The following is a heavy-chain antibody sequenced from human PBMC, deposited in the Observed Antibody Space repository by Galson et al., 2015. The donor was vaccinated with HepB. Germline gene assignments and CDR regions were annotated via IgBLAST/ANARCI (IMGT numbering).Heavy chain of an antibody. CDR3: ARDHFWSGYHHFDF. J-gene: IGHJ4*02. CDR2: ISGSSSTI. CDR1: GFTFSTYN. D-gene: IGHD3-3*02. Sequence: SLRLSCAASGFTFSTYNMDWVRQAPGKGLEWVSFISGSSSTIYYADSVKGRFTISRDNAKNSLYLQMSSLRAEDTAVYYCARDHFWSGYHHFDFWGQGSLVTVSS. V-gene: IGHV3-48*01.